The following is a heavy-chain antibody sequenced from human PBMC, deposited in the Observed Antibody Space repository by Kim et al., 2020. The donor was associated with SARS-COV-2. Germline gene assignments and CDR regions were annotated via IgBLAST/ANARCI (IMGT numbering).Heavy chain of an antibody. D-gene: IGHD1-26*01. J-gene: IGHJ4*02. CDR1: GFTFSSYS. V-gene: IGHV3-21*01. Sequence: GGSLRLSCAASGFTFSSYSMNWVRQAPGKGLEWVSSISSSSSYIYYADSVKGRFTISRDNAKNSLYLQMNSLRAEDTAVYYCARDDRESGSGLAFDYWGQGTLVTVSS. CDR2: ISSSSSYI. CDR3: ARDDRESGSGLAFDY.